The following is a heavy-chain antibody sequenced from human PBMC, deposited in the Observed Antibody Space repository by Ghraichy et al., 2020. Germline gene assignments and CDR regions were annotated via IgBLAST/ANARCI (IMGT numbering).Heavy chain of an antibody. Sequence: GGSLRLSCAASGFTFTSYAMSWVRQAPGKGLEWVSTIGGGGTTTYYAGSVKGRFTISRDNSKNTLYLQMNSLSAEDTALYYCAKDRGPYQNNYFDYWGQRTLVTVSS. J-gene: IGHJ4*02. CDR3: AKDRGPYQNNYFDY. D-gene: IGHD1-26*01. CDR2: IGGGGTTT. CDR1: GFTFTSYA. V-gene: IGHV3-23*01.